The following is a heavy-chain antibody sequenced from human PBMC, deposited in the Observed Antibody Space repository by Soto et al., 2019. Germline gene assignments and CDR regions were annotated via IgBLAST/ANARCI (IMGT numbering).Heavy chain of an antibody. J-gene: IGHJ4*02. D-gene: IGHD5-18*01. CDR3: AREPTRGYSYGSIDY. CDR1: GFTFSSYS. CDR2: ISSSSSYI. Sequence: PGGSLRLSCAASGFTFSSYSMNWVRQAPGKGLEWVSSISSSSSYIYYADSVKGRFTISRDNAKNSLYLQMNSLRAEDTAVYYCAREPTRGYSYGSIDYWGQGTLVTVSS. V-gene: IGHV3-21*01.